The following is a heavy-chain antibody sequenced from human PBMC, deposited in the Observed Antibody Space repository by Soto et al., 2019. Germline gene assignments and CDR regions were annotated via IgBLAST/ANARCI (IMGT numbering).Heavy chain of an antibody. V-gene: IGHV3-7*01. Sequence: PGGSLRLSCAASGFTFSSYWMSWVRQAPGKGLEWVANIKQDGSEKYYVDSVKGRFTISRDNAKNSLYLQMNSLRAEDTAVYYCARHSSFGVVIIYYYYMDVWGKGTTVTVSS. CDR1: GFTFSSYW. CDR2: IKQDGSEK. J-gene: IGHJ6*03. D-gene: IGHD3-3*01. CDR3: ARHSSFGVVIIYYYYMDV.